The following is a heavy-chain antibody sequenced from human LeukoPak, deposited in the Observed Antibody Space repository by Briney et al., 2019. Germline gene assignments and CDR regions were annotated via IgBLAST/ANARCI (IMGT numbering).Heavy chain of an antibody. Sequence: NPSETLSLTCAVYGGSFSGYYWSWIRQPPGKGLEWIGEINHSGSTNYNPSLKSRVTISVDTSKNQFSLKLSSVTAADTAVYYCARGDSGYDFVRYFDYWGQGTLVTVSS. V-gene: IGHV4-34*01. D-gene: IGHD5-12*01. CDR3: ARGDSGYDFVRYFDY. CDR1: GGSFSGYY. CDR2: INHSGST. J-gene: IGHJ4*02.